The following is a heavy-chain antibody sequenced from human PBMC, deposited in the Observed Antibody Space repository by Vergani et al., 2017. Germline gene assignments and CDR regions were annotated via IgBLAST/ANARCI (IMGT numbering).Heavy chain of an antibody. Sequence: EVQLVESGGGLVQPGGSLRLSCVTSASSFSNFDMHWVRQAAGKGLEWVSSFHGGGDSHYSDSVKGRFTISRDNSKNTLYLQMNSLRAEDTAVYYCAKASRWLQFNYYYYMDVWGKGTTVTVSS. CDR3: AKASRWLQFNYYYYMDV. CDR2: FHGGGDS. D-gene: IGHD5-24*01. J-gene: IGHJ6*03. CDR1: ASSFSNFD. V-gene: IGHV3-23*04.